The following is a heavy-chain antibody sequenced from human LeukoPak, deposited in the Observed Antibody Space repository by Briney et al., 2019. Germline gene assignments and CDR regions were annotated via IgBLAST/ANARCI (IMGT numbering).Heavy chain of an antibody. Sequence: ASVKDSCKASGYTFASYDINGVRRATGQGLERMGWMNPNSGNTGYAQKFQGRVTMTRNTSISTAYMELSSLRSEDTAVYYCARRYYYYYMDVWGKGTTVTVSS. CDR3: ARRYYYYYMDV. V-gene: IGHV1-8*01. CDR1: GYTFASYD. CDR2: MNPNSGNT. J-gene: IGHJ6*03.